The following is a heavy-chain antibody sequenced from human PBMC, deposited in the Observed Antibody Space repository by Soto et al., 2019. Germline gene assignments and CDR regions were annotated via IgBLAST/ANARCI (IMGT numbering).Heavy chain of an antibody. V-gene: IGHV3-74*01. D-gene: IGHD3-3*01. CDR3: SVSIFGVVHY. Sequence: HPGGSLRLSCAASGFSLRSQWMHWIRQAPGKGLEWVSRTSPDGSTIYADSVKGRFTISRDNAKNTVYLQMNSLRAEDTDMYYCSVSIFGVVHYWGQGTLVTVYS. CDR2: TSPDGST. J-gene: IGHJ4*02. CDR1: GFSLRSQW.